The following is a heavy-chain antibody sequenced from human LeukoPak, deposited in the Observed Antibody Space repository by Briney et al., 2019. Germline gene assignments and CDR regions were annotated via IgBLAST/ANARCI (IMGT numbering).Heavy chain of an antibody. CDR2: ISSSSSYI. J-gene: IGHJ4*02. CDR3: ARDRVYYDSSGYWGSFDY. CDR1: GFTFSSYG. Sequence: GGSLRLSCAASGFTFSSYGMSWVRQAPGKGLEWVSSISSSSSYIYYADSVKGRFTISRDNAKNSLYLQMNSLRAEDTAVYYCARDRVYYDSSGYWGSFDYWGQGTLVTVSS. D-gene: IGHD3-22*01. V-gene: IGHV3-21*01.